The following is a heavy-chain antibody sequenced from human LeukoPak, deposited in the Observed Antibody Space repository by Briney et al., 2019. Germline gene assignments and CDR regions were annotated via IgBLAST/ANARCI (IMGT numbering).Heavy chain of an antibody. CDR1: GFTVSSNS. CDR2: IYSGGST. D-gene: IGHD5-18*01. J-gene: IGHJ2*01. V-gene: IGHV3-53*01. Sequence: GGSLRLSCAASGFTVSSNSMSWVRQAPGKGLEWVSAIYSGGSTYYADSVKGRFTISRDNSKNTLYLQMNSLRAEDTAVYYCARTYSGYSYGMYWYFDLWGRGTLVTVSS. CDR3: ARTYSGYSYGMYWYFDL.